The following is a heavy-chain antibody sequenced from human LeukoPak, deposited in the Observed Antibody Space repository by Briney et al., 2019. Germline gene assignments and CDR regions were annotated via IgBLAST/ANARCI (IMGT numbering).Heavy chain of an antibody. Sequence: PSETLSLTCAVYGGSFRGYYWSWIRQPPGKGLEWIGEIDHSGSTNYNPSLKSRVTISVDTSKNQFSLKLSSVTAADTAVYYCASDPGISGVYFDYWGQGTLVTVSS. J-gene: IGHJ4*02. CDR3: ASDPGISGVYFDY. CDR1: GGSFRGYY. D-gene: IGHD3-10*01. V-gene: IGHV4-34*01. CDR2: IDHSGST.